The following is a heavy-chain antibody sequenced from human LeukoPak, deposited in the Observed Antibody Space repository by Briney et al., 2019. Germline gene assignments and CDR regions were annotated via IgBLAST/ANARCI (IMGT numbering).Heavy chain of an antibody. Sequence: KPGGSLRLXCAASGFIFSDYYMSWIRQAPGKGLEWVSYISSSGTTVNYADSVKGRFTTSRDNAKNSLYLQMNSLRAEDTALYYCAKLVVPAANAADSWGQGTMVTVSS. D-gene: IGHD2-2*01. V-gene: IGHV3-11*04. CDR3: AKLVVPAANAADS. CDR2: ISSSGTTV. J-gene: IGHJ4*02. CDR1: GFIFSDYY.